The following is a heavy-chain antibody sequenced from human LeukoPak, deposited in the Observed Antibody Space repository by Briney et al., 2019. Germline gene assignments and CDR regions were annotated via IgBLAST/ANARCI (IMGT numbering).Heavy chain of an antibody. CDR1: GGSISSGVYY. J-gene: IGHJ3*02. Sequence: TLSLTCTVSGGSISSGVYYWSWIRQHPGKGLEWIGYMYYSGSTYYNPSLKSRVTISLDTSKNQFSLKLTSVSAPDTAVYYCARGIVAVVTDAFDIWGQGTMVTVSS. D-gene: IGHD3-22*01. V-gene: IGHV4-31*03. CDR2: MYYSGST. CDR3: ARGIVAVVTDAFDI.